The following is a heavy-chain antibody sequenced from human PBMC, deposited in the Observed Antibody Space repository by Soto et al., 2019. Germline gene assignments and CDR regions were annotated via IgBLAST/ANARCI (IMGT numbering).Heavy chain of an antibody. Sequence: GGSLRLSCAASGFTFSNAWMSWVRQAPGKGLEWVGRIKSKTDGGTTDYAAPVKGRFTISRDDSKNTLYLQMNSLKTEDPAVYYCTTAGVVVVGASCYWGQGTLVTVSS. CDR1: GFTFSNAW. J-gene: IGHJ4*02. CDR2: IKSKTDGGTT. V-gene: IGHV3-15*01. CDR3: TTAGVVVVGASCY. D-gene: IGHD2-15*01.